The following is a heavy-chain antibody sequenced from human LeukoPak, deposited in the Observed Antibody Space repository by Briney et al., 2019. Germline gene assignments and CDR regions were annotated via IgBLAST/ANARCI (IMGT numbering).Heavy chain of an antibody. CDR3: AKDRYCDSTSCPTDY. D-gene: IGHD2-2*01. V-gene: IGHV3-48*03. Sequence: PGGSLRLSCAASGFTFRSYEMNWVRQVPGKGLEWVSYISSSGSTIYYADSVRGRFTISRDNAKNSVYLQMNSLRAEDTAVYYCAKDRYCDSTSCPTDYWGQGTLVTVSS. CDR1: GFTFRSYE. J-gene: IGHJ4*02. CDR2: ISSSGSTI.